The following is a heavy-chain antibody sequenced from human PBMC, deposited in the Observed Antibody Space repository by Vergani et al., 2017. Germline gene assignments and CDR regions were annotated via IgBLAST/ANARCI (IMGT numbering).Heavy chain of an antibody. Sequence: QVQLVESGGGLVKPGGSLRLSCAASGFTFSDYSMSWIRQAPGKGLEWVSYISSSGSTIYYADSVKGRFTISRDNAKNSLYLQMNSLRAEDTAVYYCARATDCSRTSGDPGYWYFDLWGRGTLVTVSS. CDR3: ARATDCSRTSGDPGYWYFDL. CDR2: ISSSGSTI. D-gene: IGHD2-2*01. V-gene: IGHV3-11*01. J-gene: IGHJ2*01. CDR1: GFTFSDYS.